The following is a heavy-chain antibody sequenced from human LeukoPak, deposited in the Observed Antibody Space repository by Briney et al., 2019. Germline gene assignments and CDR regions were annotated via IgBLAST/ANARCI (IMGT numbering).Heavy chain of an antibody. Sequence: GGSVRLSCAASGFTFSSYSMNWVRQAPGKGLEWVSHISSSSSSTIYYADSVKGRFTISRDNAKNSLYLQMNSLRAEDTAVYYCARAGFTFSDYFGSFFDYWGQGTLVTVSS. J-gene: IGHJ4*02. CDR1: GFTFSSYS. CDR2: ISSSSSSTI. D-gene: IGHD3-10*01. V-gene: IGHV3-48*01. CDR3: ARAGFTFSDYFGSFFDY.